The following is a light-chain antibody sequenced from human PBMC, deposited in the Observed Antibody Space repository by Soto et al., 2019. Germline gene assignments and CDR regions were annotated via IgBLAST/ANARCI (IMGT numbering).Light chain of an antibody. CDR2: GAS. V-gene: IGKV3-15*01. Sequence: EIVITQSPATLSVSPGERATLSCRASQSVNSNLAWYQHKPGQAPRLLIYGASTRATGIPARFSGSGSETEFTLTISSLQSEDFAVYYCHQYNNWLGTFGQGTKVEIE. CDR1: QSVNSN. J-gene: IGKJ1*01. CDR3: HQYNNWLGT.